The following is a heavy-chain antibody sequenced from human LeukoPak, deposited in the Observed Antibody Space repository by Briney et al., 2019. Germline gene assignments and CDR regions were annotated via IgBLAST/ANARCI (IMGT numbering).Heavy chain of an antibody. CDR2: IKQDGSEK. CDR3: LSSYDEFWSGYHDAFQI. D-gene: IGHD3-3*01. CDR1: GFTFSSYW. Sequence: GGSLRLSCAASGFTFSSYWMSWVRQAPGKWPAWVANIKQDGSEKYYVDSVKGRFTISRDNAKNSLYLQMNSLRAEHGALYYCLSSYDEFWSGYHDAFQIWGEETVVTVSS. V-gene: IGHV3-7*01. J-gene: IGHJ3*02.